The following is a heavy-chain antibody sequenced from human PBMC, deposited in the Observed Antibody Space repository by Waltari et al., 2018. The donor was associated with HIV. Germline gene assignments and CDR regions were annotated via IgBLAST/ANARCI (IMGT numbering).Heavy chain of an antibody. V-gene: IGHV5-51*01. D-gene: IGHD3-10*01. Sequence: SCKGSGYSFTTNWIGWVRQMPGKGLDWMAIIYPDDSDTRYNPSFRGQVTISVDRSISTAHLSWRRLKTSDTGIYYCVTSAYGANSWIDYWGQGTPVTVSS. CDR1: GYSFTTNW. J-gene: IGHJ4*02. CDR2: IYPDDSDT. CDR3: VTSAYGANSWIDY.